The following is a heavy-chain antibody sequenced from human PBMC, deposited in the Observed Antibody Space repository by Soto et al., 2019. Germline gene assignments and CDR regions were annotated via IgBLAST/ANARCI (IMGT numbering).Heavy chain of an antibody. D-gene: IGHD3-10*01. CDR2: MWYDGSNK. CDR3: ARDAYLGSGSYAY. Sequence: QVQLVESGGGVVQPGRSLRLSCAASGFTFSSYGMHWVRQAPGKGLEWVALMWYDGSNKYYADSVKGRFTISSDNSKNTLYLQMNSLRAEDTAVYYCARDAYLGSGSYAYWGQGTLVTVSS. V-gene: IGHV3-33*01. CDR1: GFTFSSYG. J-gene: IGHJ4*02.